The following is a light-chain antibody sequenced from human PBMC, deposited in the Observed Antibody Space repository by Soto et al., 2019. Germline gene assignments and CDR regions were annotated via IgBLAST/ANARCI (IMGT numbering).Light chain of an antibody. V-gene: IGLV2-14*01. CDR3: SSYTSSSTYV. Sequence: QSALTQPASVSGSPGQSITISCTGTSRDVGAYNSVSWYQQYPGKAPKLMMYEVSNRPSGVSDRFSGSKSGNTASLTISGLQTGDEADYYCSSYTSSSTYVFGTGTKLTV. CDR2: EVS. J-gene: IGLJ1*01. CDR1: SRDVGAYNS.